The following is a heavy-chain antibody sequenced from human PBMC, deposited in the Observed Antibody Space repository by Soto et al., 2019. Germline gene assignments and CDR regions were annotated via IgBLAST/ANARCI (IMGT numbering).Heavy chain of an antibody. J-gene: IGHJ3*02. Sequence: ASVKVSCKASGYTFTGYYMHWVRQAPGQGLEWMGWINPNSGGTNYAQKFQGRVTMTRDTSISTAYMELSRLRSDDTAVYYCARIIIAAADTFSAFEIWGQGSMVRVSS. CDR2: INPNSGGT. CDR1: GYTFTGYY. CDR3: ARIIIAAADTFSAFEI. D-gene: IGHD6-13*01. V-gene: IGHV1-2*02.